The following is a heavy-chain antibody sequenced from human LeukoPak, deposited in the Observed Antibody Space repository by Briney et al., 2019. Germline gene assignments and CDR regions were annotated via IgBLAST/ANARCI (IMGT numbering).Heavy chain of an antibody. J-gene: IGHJ4*02. CDR3: AKGGSYAPLDY. V-gene: IGHV3-23*01. Sequence: GGSLRLSCAASGFTFTDSAMTWVRQAPGKGLEWVSAISTSGGDTIYTDSVKDRFTISRDSSKNTLYLQMNSLRAEDTAIYYCAKGGSYAPLDYWGQGTLVTVSS. D-gene: IGHD1-26*01. CDR2: ISTSGGDT. CDR1: GFTFTDSA.